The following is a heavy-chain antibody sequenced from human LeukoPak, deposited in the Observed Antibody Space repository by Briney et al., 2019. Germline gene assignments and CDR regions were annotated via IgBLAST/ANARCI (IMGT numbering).Heavy chain of an antibody. J-gene: IGHJ4*02. Sequence: SETLSLTCTVSGYSISSGYYWGWIRQPPGKGLEWIGSIYHSGSTYYNPSLKSRVTISVDTSKNQFPLKLSSVTAADTAVYYCARVVLLKFDYWGQGTLVTVSS. D-gene: IGHD3-10*01. CDR2: IYHSGST. V-gene: IGHV4-38-2*02. CDR1: GYSISSGYY. CDR3: ARVVLLKFDY.